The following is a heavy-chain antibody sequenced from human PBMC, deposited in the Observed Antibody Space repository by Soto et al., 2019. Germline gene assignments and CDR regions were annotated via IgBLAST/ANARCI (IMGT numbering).Heavy chain of an antibody. Sequence: QLHLQESGPGLVKPSETLSLTCTVSGGSISSGSYFWGWIRQPPGKGLAWIGSMHYSGTTYYSPSLKSRGTISGDPSKNYFSRMLGSVTAADTAVYYCARQGYTSGRVNWFGPWGQGTLVTVSS. D-gene: IGHD5-18*01. V-gene: IGHV4-39*01. CDR3: ARQGYTSGRVNWFGP. CDR1: GGSISSGSYF. CDR2: MHYSGTT. J-gene: IGHJ5*02.